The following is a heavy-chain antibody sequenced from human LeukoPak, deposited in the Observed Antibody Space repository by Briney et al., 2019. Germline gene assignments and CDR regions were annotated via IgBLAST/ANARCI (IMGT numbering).Heavy chain of an antibody. D-gene: IGHD2-8*01. Sequence: SVKVSCNASGGTFSSYAISWVRQAPGQGLEWMGGIIPIFGTANYAQKFQGRVTITADESTSTAYMELSSLRSEDTAVYYCASFGTKAYMDVWGKGTTVTVSS. CDR1: GGTFSSYA. CDR3: ASFGTKAYMDV. J-gene: IGHJ6*03. V-gene: IGHV1-69*01. CDR2: IIPIFGTA.